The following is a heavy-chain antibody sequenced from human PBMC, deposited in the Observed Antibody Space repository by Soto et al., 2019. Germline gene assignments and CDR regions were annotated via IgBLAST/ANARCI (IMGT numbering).Heavy chain of an antibody. Sequence: GGSLRLSCAASGFIFSNYVMHWVRQSPGKGLEWVAVVSSAGSTKYYADSVKGRFTISRDNSKNTVFLQMNSLRAEDTAVYYCAKDLGYSYGGFFDYWGQGTLVTVSS. CDR2: VSSAGSTK. D-gene: IGHD5-18*01. J-gene: IGHJ4*02. CDR1: GFIFSNYV. V-gene: IGHV3-30*18. CDR3: AKDLGYSYGGFFDY.